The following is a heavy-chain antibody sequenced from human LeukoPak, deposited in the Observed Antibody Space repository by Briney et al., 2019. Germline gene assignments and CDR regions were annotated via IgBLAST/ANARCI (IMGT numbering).Heavy chain of an antibody. Sequence: PGRSLRLSCAASGFTFSNYGMHWVRQAPGKGLEWVAVISYDGSNKYYADSVKGRFTISRDNSKNTLYLQMNSLRAEDTAVYYCAKDRSSGSPEYFQHWGQGTLVTVSS. CDR2: ISYDGSNK. CDR1: GFTFSNYG. J-gene: IGHJ1*01. CDR3: AKDRSSGSPEYFQH. V-gene: IGHV3-30*18. D-gene: IGHD6-19*01.